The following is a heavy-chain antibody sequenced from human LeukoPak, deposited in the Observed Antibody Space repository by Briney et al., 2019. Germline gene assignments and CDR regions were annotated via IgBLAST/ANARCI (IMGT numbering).Heavy chain of an antibody. V-gene: IGHV1-24*01. J-gene: IGHJ4*02. D-gene: IGHD6-13*01. CDR3: VTDASNIAAAGTCDYFDY. Sequence: ASVKVSCKVSGYTLTELSVHWVRQAPGKGLEWMGGFDPEDGETIYAQKFQGRVTMTEDTSTDTAYMELTSLRSEDTAVYYCVTDASNIAAAGTCDYFDYWGQGTLVTVSS. CDR1: GYTLTELS. CDR2: FDPEDGET.